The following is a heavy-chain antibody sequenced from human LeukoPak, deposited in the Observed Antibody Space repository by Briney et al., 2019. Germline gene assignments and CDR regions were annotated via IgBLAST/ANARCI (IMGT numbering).Heavy chain of an antibody. J-gene: IGHJ6*03. CDR1: GFSFSNYN. CDR3: PRDPYSGPYGSTSYYFTDV. D-gene: IGHD1-26*01. CDR2: ITTSSSYT. Sequence: PGGSLRLSCEASGFSFSNYNMDWVRQTPGKGLEWISSITTSSSYTFYADSVKGRFTISRDNARNSLYLQMYSLTAEDTAVYYCPRDPYSGPYGSTSYYFTDVWAKGPRSPSP. V-gene: IGHV3-21*01.